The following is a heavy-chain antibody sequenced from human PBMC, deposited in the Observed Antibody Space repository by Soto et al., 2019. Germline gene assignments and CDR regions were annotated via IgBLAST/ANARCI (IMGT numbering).Heavy chain of an antibody. CDR1: GGSIYRSGYY. D-gene: IGHD2-15*01. J-gene: IGHJ4*02. CDR3: GKVLVGATGHTDSDS. V-gene: IGHV4-39*01. Sequence: PSQTLSLTCTVSGGSIYRSGYYWGWIRQPPGRGLEWIGNIDHNGVTYSNPSLKNRVTISRDTSKNQFSLKLTSVTAADTALYYCGKVLVGATGHTDSDSWGPGTLVTVSS. CDR2: IDHNGVT.